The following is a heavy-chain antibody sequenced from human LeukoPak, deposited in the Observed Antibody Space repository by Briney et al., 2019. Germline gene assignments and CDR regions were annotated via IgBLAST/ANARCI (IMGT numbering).Heavy chain of an antibody. Sequence: GGSLRLSCAASGFTFSSYSMNWVRQAPGKGPEWVSSISSSSSYIYYADSVKGRFTISRDNAKNSLYLQMNSLRAEDTAVYYCARLPVVVVAATQYYFDYWGQGTLVTVSS. V-gene: IGHV3-21*01. CDR1: GFTFSSYS. CDR3: ARLPVVVVAATQYYFDY. D-gene: IGHD2-15*01. CDR2: ISSSSSYI. J-gene: IGHJ4*02.